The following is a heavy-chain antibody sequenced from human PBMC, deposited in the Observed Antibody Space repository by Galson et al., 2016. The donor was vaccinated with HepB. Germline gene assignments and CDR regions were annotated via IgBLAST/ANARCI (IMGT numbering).Heavy chain of an antibody. D-gene: IGHD5-24*01. CDR1: RLTFIGHA. Sequence: SLRLSGAASRLTFIGHAMSWVRRAPGKGLEWVSRMSGSDITYYADSVKGRFTISRDNSRTTVYLQMNTLRAEDTAVYYCAKRIGRDGYATVFDYWGQGTLVTVSS. CDR2: MSGSDIT. CDR3: AKRIGRDGYATVFDY. V-gene: IGHV3-23*01. J-gene: IGHJ4*02.